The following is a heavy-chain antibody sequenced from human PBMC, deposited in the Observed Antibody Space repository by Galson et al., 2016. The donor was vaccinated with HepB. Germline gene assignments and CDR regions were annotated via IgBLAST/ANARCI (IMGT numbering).Heavy chain of an antibody. CDR1: GFTFSTYK. CDR2: ISNNGGGT. Sequence: SLRLSCAASGFTFSTYKMHWVRQAPGKGLEYVSSISNNGGGTYYADSVKGRFTISRDNSKNILYLQMGSLRPEDTAVYYCTREPNAGNFDYWGQGALVTVSS. V-gene: IGHV3-64*02. CDR3: TREPNAGNFDY. J-gene: IGHJ4*02. D-gene: IGHD2-8*01.